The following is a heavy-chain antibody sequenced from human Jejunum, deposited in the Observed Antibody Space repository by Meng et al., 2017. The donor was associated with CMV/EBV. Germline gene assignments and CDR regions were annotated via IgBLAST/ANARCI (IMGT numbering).Heavy chain of an antibody. CDR1: GYTLTSYN. D-gene: IGHD3-16*01. Sequence: ASGYTLTSYNMHWVRQAPGQGPEWMGIINLSGGSTSYAQKFQGRVTMTRDTSTSTVYMELSSLRSEDTAVYYCARDPAYTNFFDYWGQGTLVTVSS. J-gene: IGHJ4*02. CDR3: ARDPAYTNFFDY. V-gene: IGHV1-46*01. CDR2: INLSGGST.